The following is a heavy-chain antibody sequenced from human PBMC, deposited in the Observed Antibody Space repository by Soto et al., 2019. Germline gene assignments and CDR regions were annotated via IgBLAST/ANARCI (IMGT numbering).Heavy chain of an antibody. V-gene: IGHV1-8*01. J-gene: IGHJ4*02. Sequence: ASVKVSCKASGYTFTNYDINWVRQAPGQGPEWMGWMNPYSGNTGCAQRFQGRVTLTRDTSISTAYMELSSLKFDDTAVYYCARALVDSSSADYAYWDQGSLVTVSS. CDR3: ARALVDSSSADYAY. D-gene: IGHD3-16*01. CDR1: GYTFTNYD. CDR2: MNPYSGNT.